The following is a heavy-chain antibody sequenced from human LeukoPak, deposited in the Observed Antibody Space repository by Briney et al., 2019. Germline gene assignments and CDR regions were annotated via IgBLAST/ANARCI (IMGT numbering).Heavy chain of an antibody. Sequence: PSETLSLTCTVSGVSISSSNSYWGWIRQPPGKGLEWIGSIYYSGNTYYNASLKSQVSISIDTSKNQFSLRLPSVTAADTAVYYCARCERYFDWFPSSTDFDYWGQGTLVTVSS. CDR3: ARCERYFDWFPSSTDFDY. J-gene: IGHJ4*02. CDR2: IYYSGNT. V-gene: IGHV4-39*01. CDR1: GVSISSSNSY. D-gene: IGHD3-9*01.